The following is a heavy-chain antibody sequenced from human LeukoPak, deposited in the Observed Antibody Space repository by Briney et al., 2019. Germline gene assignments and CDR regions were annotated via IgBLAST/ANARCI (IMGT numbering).Heavy chain of an antibody. CDR2: TYYRSKWSY. Sequence: SQTLSLTCVLSGDSVSTWNWIRQSPSSGLEWLGRTYYRSKWSYDYAESVKSRITINADTSKNQFSLHLNSVPPEDTAVYYCARGRASAFDIWGQGTVVAVSS. J-gene: IGHJ3*02. CDR1: GDSVST. D-gene: IGHD2-2*01. CDR3: ARGRASAFDI. V-gene: IGHV6-1*01.